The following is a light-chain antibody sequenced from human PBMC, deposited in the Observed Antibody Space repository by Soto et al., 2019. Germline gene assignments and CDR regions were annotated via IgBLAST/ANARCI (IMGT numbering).Light chain of an antibody. V-gene: IGKV1-12*01. CDR1: QDISSW. CDR3: QQGDSFPFT. Sequence: DIQITQSPSSVSASVGDTVTITCRASQDISSWVAWYQQKPGKAPKLLISAASSLQSGVPTRFSGSGSGTDFTLIISGLQPEDFATYFCQQGDSFPFTFGGGTKVDIK. CDR2: AAS. J-gene: IGKJ4*01.